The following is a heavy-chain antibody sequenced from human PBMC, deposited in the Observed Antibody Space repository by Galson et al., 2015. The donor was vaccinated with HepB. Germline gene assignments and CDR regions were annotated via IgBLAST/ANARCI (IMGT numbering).Heavy chain of an antibody. V-gene: IGHV1-18*04. CDR3: ARGSKRPYCNGGSCVNDY. J-gene: IGHJ4*02. CDR2: ISGYNGNT. Sequence: SVKVSCKASGYIFRNFGIGWVRQAPGQGLEWMGWISGYNGNTNHAQKIQGRVTMTMDTTTSTVYMELRSLRSDDTAVYYCARGSKRPYCNGGSCVNDYWGQGTLVTVAS. CDR1: GYIFRNFG. D-gene: IGHD2-15*01.